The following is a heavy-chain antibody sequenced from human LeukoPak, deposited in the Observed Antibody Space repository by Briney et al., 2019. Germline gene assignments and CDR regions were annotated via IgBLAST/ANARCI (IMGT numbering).Heavy chain of an antibody. Sequence: GGSLRLSCAASGFTFSHYSMDWVRQAPGKGLEWVSSISRTSSDIYYADSVKGRFTISRDNAKNSLYLQMNSLRAEDTAVYYCARGVPDDYWDQGTLVTVSS. CDR3: ARGVPDDY. V-gene: IGHV3-21*01. CDR2: ISRTSSDI. J-gene: IGHJ4*02. D-gene: IGHD1-14*01. CDR1: GFTFSHYS.